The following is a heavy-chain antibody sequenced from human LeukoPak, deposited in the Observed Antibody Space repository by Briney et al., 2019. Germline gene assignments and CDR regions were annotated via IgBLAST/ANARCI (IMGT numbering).Heavy chain of an antibody. D-gene: IGHD2-15*01. J-gene: IGHJ4*02. CDR2: ISGNGERT. V-gene: IGHV3-23*01. Sequence: GGSLRLSCAASGFNFRGYDMRWVRQAPGMGLEWVSTISGNGERTAYADSVKGRFTTSRDNSKNTLYLQMNSLRAEDTAVYYCARDSVVVVAATPDYWGQGTLVTVSS. CDR1: GFNFRGYD. CDR3: ARDSVVVVAATPDY.